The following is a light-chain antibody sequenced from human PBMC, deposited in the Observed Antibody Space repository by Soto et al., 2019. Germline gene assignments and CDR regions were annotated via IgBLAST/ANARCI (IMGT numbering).Light chain of an antibody. CDR1: ESVSSIY. V-gene: IGKV3-20*01. Sequence: ENVLTQSPGTLSLSPGERATLSCRASESVSSIYVAWYQQKPGQAPRLLIYGASTRATGLPARFSGSGSGTEFTLTISSLQPDDFATYYCQHYNSYSEAFGQGTKVDIK. CDR2: GAS. J-gene: IGKJ1*01. CDR3: QHYNSYSEA.